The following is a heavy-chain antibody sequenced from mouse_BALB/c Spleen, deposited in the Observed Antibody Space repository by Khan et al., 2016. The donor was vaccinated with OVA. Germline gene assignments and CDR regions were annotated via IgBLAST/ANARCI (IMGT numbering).Heavy chain of an antibody. J-gene: IGHJ4*01. V-gene: IGHV2-6-7*01. CDR2: IWGDGTT. CDR3: ARAYYGNDREAMDY. D-gene: IGHD2-9*01. Sequence: VQLLETGPGLVAPSQSLSITCTVSGFSLTGYGVTWVRQPPGKGLEWLGMIWGDGTTDYKSALNSRLSINKDNSKSQVFLKMNSLQTDDTARYYCARAYYGNDREAMDYWGQGTSVTVSS. CDR1: GFSLTGYG.